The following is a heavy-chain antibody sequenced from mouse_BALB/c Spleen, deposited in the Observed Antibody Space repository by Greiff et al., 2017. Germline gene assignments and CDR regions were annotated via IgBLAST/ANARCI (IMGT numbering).Heavy chain of an antibody. Sequence: VQLKESGPGLVKPSQSLSLTCTVTGYSITSDYAWNWIRQFPGNKLEWMGYISYSGSTSYNPSLKSRISITRDTSKNQFFLQLNSVTTEDTATYYCARWDYYGSYAMDYWGQGTAVTVSS. D-gene: IGHD1-2*01. CDR3: ARWDYYGSYAMDY. CDR2: ISYSGST. J-gene: IGHJ4*01. CDR1: GYSITSDYA. V-gene: IGHV3-2*02.